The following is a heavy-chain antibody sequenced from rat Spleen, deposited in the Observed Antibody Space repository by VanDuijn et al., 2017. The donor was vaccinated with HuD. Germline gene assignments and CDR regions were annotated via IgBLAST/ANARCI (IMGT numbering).Heavy chain of an antibody. V-gene: IGHV2-43*01. CDR1: GFSLTRYH. Sequence: QVQLKESGPGLVQPSQTLSLTCTVPGFSLTRYHLTWVRQHPGKGLEWMGVIWTGGSTTYNSLLKSRLSISRDISKSQVFLRMNSLQTEDTATYYCARDAGILRYWGQGVMVTVSS. D-gene: IGHD1-6*01. CDR2: IWTGGST. J-gene: IGHJ2*01. CDR3: ARDAGILRY.